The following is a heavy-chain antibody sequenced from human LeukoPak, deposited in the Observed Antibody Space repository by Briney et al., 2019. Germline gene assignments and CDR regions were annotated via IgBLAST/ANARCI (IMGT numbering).Heavy chain of an antibody. CDR1: GFTFSSYE. CDR3: ARDRGVRYYGSGSYYYYYGMDV. J-gene: IGHJ6*02. CDR2: ISSSGSTI. D-gene: IGHD3-10*01. V-gene: IGHV3-48*03. Sequence: PGGSLRLSCAASGFTFSSYEMNWVRQAPGKGLEWVSYISSSGSTIYYADSVKGRFTISRDNAKNSLYLQMISLRAEDTAVYYCARDRGVRYYGSGSYYYYYGMDVWGQGTTVIVSS.